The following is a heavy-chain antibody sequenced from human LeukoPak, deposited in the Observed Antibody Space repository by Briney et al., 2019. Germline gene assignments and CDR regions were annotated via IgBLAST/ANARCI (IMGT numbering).Heavy chain of an antibody. Sequence: PGRSLRLSCAAFGFTFSGYGMHWFRQAPGKGLEWVAVMSHHGAYKDYADSVKGRFTVSRDNSRSTLYLEVTSLRAEDTAVYYCARDVTSDFDSGTHNRLDPWGQETLVTVSS. D-gene: IGHD3-10*01. V-gene: IGHV3-33*05. CDR2: MSHHGAYK. J-gene: IGHJ5*02. CDR3: ARDVTSDFDSGTHNRLDP. CDR1: GFTFSGYG.